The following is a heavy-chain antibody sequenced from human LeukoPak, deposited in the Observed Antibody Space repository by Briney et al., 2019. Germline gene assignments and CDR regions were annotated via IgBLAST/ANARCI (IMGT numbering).Heavy chain of an antibody. CDR2: ISRSSSFT. CDR1: GFIFSDYY. D-gene: IGHD6-13*01. J-gene: IGHJ5*02. V-gene: IGHV3-11*03. CDR3: AKLAASETGEGS. Sequence: PGGSLRLSCAASGFIFSDYYMSWICQAPGKGLEFVSNISRSSSFTNYADSVKGRFPISRDNAKKTLYLQMNSLRSEDTAIYYCAKLAASETGEGSWGQGTLVTVSS.